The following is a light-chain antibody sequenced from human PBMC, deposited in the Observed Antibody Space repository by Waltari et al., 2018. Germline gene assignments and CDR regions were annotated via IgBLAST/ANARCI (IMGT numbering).Light chain of an antibody. Sequence: QSALTQPASVSGSPGQSITISCTGTSSDVGGYNYVSWYQPHPGKAPPLMIYDVSKRTSGVRNRFSGSKSGNTASLTISGLQAEDEADYYCSSYTSSSTFVGGGTKLTVL. CDR3: SSYTSSSTF. J-gene: IGLJ2*01. CDR1: SSDVGGYNY. CDR2: DVS. V-gene: IGLV2-14*01.